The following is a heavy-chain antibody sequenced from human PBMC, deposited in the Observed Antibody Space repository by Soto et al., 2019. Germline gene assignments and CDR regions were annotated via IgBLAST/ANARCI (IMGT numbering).Heavy chain of an antibody. J-gene: IGHJ5*02. CDR1: GYTFTSYA. D-gene: IGHD3-10*01. CDR2: INAGNGNR. Sequence: GASVKVSCKASGYTFTSYAMHWVRQAPGQRLEWMGWINAGNGNRKYSQKFQGRVTITRDTSASTAYMELSSLRSEDTAVYYCASTMVRGVWWFDPWGQGNLVTVS. CDR3: ASTMVRGVWWFDP. V-gene: IGHV1-3*01.